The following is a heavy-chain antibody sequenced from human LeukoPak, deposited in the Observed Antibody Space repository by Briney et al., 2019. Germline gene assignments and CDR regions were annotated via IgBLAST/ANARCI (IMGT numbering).Heavy chain of an antibody. D-gene: IGHD1-14*01. CDR3: ATETNGRHYDY. CDR1: GLTFSTSG. V-gene: IGHV3-21*06. CDR2: IGPTGFHR. Sequence: PGGSLRLSCTTSGLTFSTSGFNWVRQAPGKGLEWVASIGPTGFHRYHAYSIKGRFTISRHHASILLYLQMDSLRAEDTAVYYCATETNGRHYDYWGQGTLLTVSS. J-gene: IGHJ4*02.